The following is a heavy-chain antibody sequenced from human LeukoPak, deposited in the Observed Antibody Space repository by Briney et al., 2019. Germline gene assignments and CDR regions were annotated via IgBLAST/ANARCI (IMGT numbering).Heavy chain of an antibody. D-gene: IGHD1-26*01. V-gene: IGHV3-7*01. Sequence: GGSLRLSCAASGFTLSNYWMSWGRQAPGKGLEWVANIKQDGSGTYYVDSVRGRFTFSRDNAENSVYLHMNSLRAEDTAVYYCVRQMVGASFDYWGQGTLVTVSS. CDR2: IKQDGSGT. J-gene: IGHJ4*02. CDR1: GFTLSNYW. CDR3: VRQMVGASFDY.